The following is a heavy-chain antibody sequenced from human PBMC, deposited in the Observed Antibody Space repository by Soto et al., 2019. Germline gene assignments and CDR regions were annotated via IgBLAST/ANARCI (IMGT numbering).Heavy chain of an antibody. CDR3: ARVPRRPYRDLDYFDY. Sequence: ASVKVSCKASGYTFTSYGISWVRQAPGQGLEWMGWISAYNGNTNYAQKLQGRVTMTTDTSTSTAYMELRSLRSDDTAVYYCARVPRRPYRDLDYFDYWGQGTLVTVSS. CDR1: GYTFTSYG. J-gene: IGHJ4*02. D-gene: IGHD4-17*01. V-gene: IGHV1-18*01. CDR2: ISAYNGNT.